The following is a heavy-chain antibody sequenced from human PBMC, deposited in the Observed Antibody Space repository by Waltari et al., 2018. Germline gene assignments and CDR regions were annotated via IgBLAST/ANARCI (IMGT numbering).Heavy chain of an antibody. J-gene: IGHJ4*02. Sequence: QVQLVQSGAEVKKPGASVKVSCKASGYTFTGYYMHWVRQAPGQGLEWMGWINPNSGGTNEAQKFQGRVTMTRDTSISTAYMELSRLRSDDTAVYYCVVSGWELLTKYYFDYWGQGTLVTVSS. CDR2: INPNSGGT. CDR1: GYTFTGYY. CDR3: VVSGWELLTKYYFDY. V-gene: IGHV1-2*02. D-gene: IGHD1-26*01.